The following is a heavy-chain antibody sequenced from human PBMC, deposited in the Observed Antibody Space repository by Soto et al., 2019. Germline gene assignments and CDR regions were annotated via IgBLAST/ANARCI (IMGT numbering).Heavy chain of an antibody. CDR1: GFTFSSYA. Sequence: HPGGSLRLSCAASGFTFSSYAMHWVRQAPGKGLEWVAVISYDGSNKYYADSVKGRFTISRDNSKNTLYLQMNSLRAEDTAVYYCARDGTYYYDSSGYYYVYKTIYYFDYWGQGTLVTVSS. CDR2: ISYDGSNK. J-gene: IGHJ4*02. CDR3: ARDGTYYYDSSGYYYVYKTIYYFDY. V-gene: IGHV3-30-3*01. D-gene: IGHD3-22*01.